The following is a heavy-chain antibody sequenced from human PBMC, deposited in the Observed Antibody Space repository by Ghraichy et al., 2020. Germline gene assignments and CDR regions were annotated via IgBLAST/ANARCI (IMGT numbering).Heavy chain of an antibody. CDR3: ARENTAMVSSLFDY. D-gene: IGHD5-18*01. CDR1: GFTFSSYS. V-gene: IGHV3-48*02. Sequence: GGSLRLSCAASGFTFSSYSMNWVRQAPGKGLEWVSYISSSSTIYYADSVKGRFTISRDNAKNSLYLQMNSLRDEDTAVYYCARENTAMVSSLFDYWGQGTLVTVSS. J-gene: IGHJ4*02. CDR2: ISSSSTI.